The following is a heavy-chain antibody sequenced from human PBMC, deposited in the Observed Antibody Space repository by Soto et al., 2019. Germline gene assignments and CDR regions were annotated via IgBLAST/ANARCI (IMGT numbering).Heavy chain of an antibody. D-gene: IGHD2-21*01. CDR1: GYTFASYD. CDR2: MNPNSNNT. CDR3: ARSDGYHFNWLDS. V-gene: IGHV1-8*01. Sequence: QVQLVQSGAEVKTPGASVKVSCKASGYTFASYDMNWVRQAPGQGLEWMGWMNPNSNNTGYAQKFQGRLTMTRDIALSIAHMELRRLRNEDTAVYSCARSDGYHFNWLDSWGQGTLVTVSA. J-gene: IGHJ5*01.